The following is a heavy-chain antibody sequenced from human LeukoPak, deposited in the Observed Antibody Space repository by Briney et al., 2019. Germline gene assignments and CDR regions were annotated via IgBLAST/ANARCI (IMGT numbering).Heavy chain of an antibody. V-gene: IGHV3-53*01. CDR2: IYSGGST. J-gene: IGHJ4*02. CDR1: GFSFSDYT. CDR3: ARYGSGSFDY. Sequence: GGSLRLSCAASGFSFSDYTMNWVRQAPGKGLEWVSVIYSGGSTYYADSVKGRFTISRDNSKNTLYLQMNSLRAEDTAVYYCARYGSGSFDYWGQGTLVTVSS. D-gene: IGHD3-10*01.